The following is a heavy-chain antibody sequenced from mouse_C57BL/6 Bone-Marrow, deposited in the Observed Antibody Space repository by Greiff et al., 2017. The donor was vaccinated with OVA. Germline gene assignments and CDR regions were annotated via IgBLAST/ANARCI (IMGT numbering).Heavy chain of an antibody. J-gene: IGHJ2*01. CDR3: ARRGFGFYYYGSPLDY. D-gene: IGHD1-1*01. CDR2: IYPRSGNT. V-gene: IGHV1-81*01. CDR1: GYTFTSYG. Sequence: VQLQQSGAELARPGASVKLSCKASGYTFTSYGISWVRQRTGQGLEWIGEIYPRSGNTYYNEKFKGKATLTADKSSSTAYMELRSLTSEDSAVYFCARRGFGFYYYGSPLDYWGQGTTLTVSS.